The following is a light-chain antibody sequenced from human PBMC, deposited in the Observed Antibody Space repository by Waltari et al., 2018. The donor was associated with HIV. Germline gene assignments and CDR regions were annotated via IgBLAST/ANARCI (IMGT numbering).Light chain of an antibody. J-gene: IGLJ2*01. CDR1: SSDVGSYNL. Sequence: QSALTQPASVSGSPGQSITISCTGTSSDVGSYNLVSWYQQHPGKAPKLMISEVNKRPSVVSNRFSGSKSGNTASLTISGLQAEDEADYYCSSYATAGTYVLFGGGTKLTVL. CDR2: EVN. V-gene: IGLV2-23*02. CDR3: SSYATAGTYVL.